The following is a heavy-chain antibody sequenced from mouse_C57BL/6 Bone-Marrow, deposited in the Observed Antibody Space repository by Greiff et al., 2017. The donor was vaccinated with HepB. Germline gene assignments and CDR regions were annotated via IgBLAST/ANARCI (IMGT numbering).Heavy chain of an antibody. J-gene: IGHJ3*01. CDR3: ARRALSWFAY. CDR2: IYPSDSET. V-gene: IGHV1-61*01. CDR1: GYTFTSYW. Sequence: QVQLQQSGAELVRPGSSVKLSCKASGYTFTSYWMDWVKQRPGQGLEWIGNIYPSDSETHYNQKFKDKATLTVDKSSSTAYMQLSSLTSEDSAVYYCARRALSWFAYWGQGTLVTVSA.